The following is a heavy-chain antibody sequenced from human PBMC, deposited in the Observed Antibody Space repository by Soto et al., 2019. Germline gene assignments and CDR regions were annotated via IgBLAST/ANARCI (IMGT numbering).Heavy chain of an antibody. Sequence: ASVKVSCKVSGYTLTGLSMHWVRQAPGKGLEWMGGFDPEDVETSYAQKFQGRVTMTKDTSADTAYMELSSLRSEDTAVYYCATDGPRRTLRLVALSLSNCFDPWGQGTMVTVSS. J-gene: IGHJ5*02. V-gene: IGHV1-24*01. CDR2: FDPEDVET. CDR1: GYTLTGLS. CDR3: ATDGPRRTLRLVALSLSNCFDP. D-gene: IGHD3-16*02.